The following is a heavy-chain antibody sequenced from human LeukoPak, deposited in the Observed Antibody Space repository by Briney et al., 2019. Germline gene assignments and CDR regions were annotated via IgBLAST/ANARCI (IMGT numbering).Heavy chain of an antibody. Sequence: GGSPRLSCAASGFTFSSYAMSWVRQAPGKGLEWVAVISHDGSNKYHADSVKGRFTISRDNSKNTLYLEMNSLRVEDTAVYYCARGFSYTLYCFDYWGQGTLVTVSS. J-gene: IGHJ4*02. D-gene: IGHD2-2*02. V-gene: IGHV3-30-3*01. CDR2: ISHDGSNK. CDR1: GFTFSSYA. CDR3: ARGFSYTLYCFDY.